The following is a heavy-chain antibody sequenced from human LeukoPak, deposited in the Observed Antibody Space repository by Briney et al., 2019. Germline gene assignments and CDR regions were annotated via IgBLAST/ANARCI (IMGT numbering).Heavy chain of an antibody. V-gene: IGHV3-23*01. J-gene: IGHJ4*02. CDR3: AKDPWDSSGLFDY. D-gene: IGHD6-19*01. Sequence: GGSLRLSCSASGFTFSSYAMSWVRQAPGKGLEWVSAISGSGGSTYYADSVKGRFTISRDNSKNTLYLQMNSLRAEDTAVYYCAKDPWDSSGLFDYWGQGTLVTVSS. CDR1: GFTFSSYA. CDR2: ISGSGGST.